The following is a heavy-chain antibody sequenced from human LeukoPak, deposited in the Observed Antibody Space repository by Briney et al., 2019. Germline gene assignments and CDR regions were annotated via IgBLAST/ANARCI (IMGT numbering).Heavy chain of an antibody. J-gene: IGHJ6*02. D-gene: IGHD3-10*01. V-gene: IGHV3-30*03. Sequence: GRSLRLSCAASGFTFSSYGMHWVRQAPGKGLEWVAVISYDGSTKFYADSVKGRFTISRDNSKNTVSLQMNNVRSADTALYYCARVRDYGSGTYPLVSYGMDVWGQGTTVSVSS. CDR2: ISYDGSTK. CDR1: GFTFSSYG. CDR3: ARVRDYGSGTYPLVSYGMDV.